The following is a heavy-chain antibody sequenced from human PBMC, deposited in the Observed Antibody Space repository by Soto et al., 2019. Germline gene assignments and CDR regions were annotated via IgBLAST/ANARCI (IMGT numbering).Heavy chain of an antibody. CDR3: ARVRSASSDFDS. D-gene: IGHD3-10*01. V-gene: IGHV3-66*01. J-gene: IGHJ4*02. CDR1: GFTVSTYY. CDR2: VYSGGTT. Sequence: EVQLVESGGGLVQPGGSLRLSCAASGFTVSTYYRNWVRQAPGEGLEWVSVVYSGGTTYYADSGRGRFTIARDHSKSPLFLQMNRLRAEDTAVYYCARVRSASSDFDSWCQGTLVTVSS.